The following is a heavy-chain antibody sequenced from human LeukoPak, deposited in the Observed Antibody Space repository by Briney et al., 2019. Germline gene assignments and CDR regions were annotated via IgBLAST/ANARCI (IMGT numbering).Heavy chain of an antibody. CDR2: ISSNGGST. CDR3: ARGSDYGDYVVDY. CDR1: GFTFSSYA. V-gene: IGHV3-64*01. Sequence: GGSLRLSCAASGFTFSSYAMHWVRQAPGKGLEYVSAISSNGGSTYYANSVKGRFTISRDNSKDTLYLQMGSLRAEDMAVYYCARGSDYGDYVVDYWGQGTLVTVSS. D-gene: IGHD4-17*01. J-gene: IGHJ4*02.